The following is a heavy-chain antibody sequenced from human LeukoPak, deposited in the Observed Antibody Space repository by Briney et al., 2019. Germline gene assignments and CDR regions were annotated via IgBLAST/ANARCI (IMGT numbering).Heavy chain of an antibody. CDR2: IYSGGST. CDR3: VGPWGLGAFDI. V-gene: IGHV3-53*01. D-gene: IGHD1-26*01. J-gene: IGHJ3*02. CDR1: GFTASSNY. Sequence: GGSLRLSCAASGFTASSNYMSWVRQAPGKGLEWVSVIYSGGSTYYADSVKGRFTISRDNSKNTLYLQMNSLRAEDTAVYYCVGPWGLGAFDIWGQGTMVTVSS.